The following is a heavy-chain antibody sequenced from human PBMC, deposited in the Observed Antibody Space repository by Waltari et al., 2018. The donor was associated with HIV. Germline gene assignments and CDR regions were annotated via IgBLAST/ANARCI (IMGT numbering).Heavy chain of an antibody. CDR1: GGTFSSYA. D-gene: IGHD2-2*01. V-gene: IGHV1-69*06. CDR2: IIPIFGTA. J-gene: IGHJ5*02. Sequence: QVQLVQSGAEVKKPGSSVKVSCKASGGTFSSYAIRWVRQAPGTGLEWMGGIIPIFGTANYAQKFQGRVTITADKSTSTAYMELSSLRSEDTAVYYCARDRAYCSSTSCYLWFDPWGQGTLVTVSS. CDR3: ARDRAYCSSTSCYLWFDP.